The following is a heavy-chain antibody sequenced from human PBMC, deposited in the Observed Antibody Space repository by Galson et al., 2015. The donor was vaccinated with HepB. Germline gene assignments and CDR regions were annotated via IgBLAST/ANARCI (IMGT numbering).Heavy chain of an antibody. J-gene: IGHJ4*02. CDR2: ISYDGSNE. CDR3: AKDGRYSSGWHYLDY. CDR1: GFSFSNYG. Sequence: SLRLSCAASGFSFSNYGMHWVRQAPGKGLEGVAVISYDGSNEYYADSVRGRFTISRDNSKNTLFLQMNSLRPEDTAVYYCAKDGRYSSGWHYLDYWGQGTLVTVFS. D-gene: IGHD6-19*01. V-gene: IGHV3-30*18.